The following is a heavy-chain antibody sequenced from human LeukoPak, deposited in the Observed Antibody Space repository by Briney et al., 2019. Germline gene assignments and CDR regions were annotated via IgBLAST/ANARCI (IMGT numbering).Heavy chain of an antibody. CDR3: AHRRRPGYSSSWYLPWGAFDI. Sequence: ESGPTLVKPTQTLTLTCTFSGFSLSTSGVGVGWIRQPPGKALEWLALIYWNDDKRYSPSLKSRLTITKDTSKNQVVLTMTNMDPVDTATYYCAHRRRPGYSSSWYLPWGAFDIWGQGTMVTVSS. CDR1: GFSLSTSGVG. CDR2: IYWNDDK. V-gene: IGHV2-5*01. J-gene: IGHJ3*02. D-gene: IGHD6-13*01.